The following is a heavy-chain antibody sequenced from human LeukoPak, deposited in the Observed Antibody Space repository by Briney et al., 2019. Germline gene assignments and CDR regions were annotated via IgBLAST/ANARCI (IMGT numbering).Heavy chain of an antibody. CDR2: INSKSGGT. CDR1: GYTFIGYY. V-gene: IGHV1-2*02. J-gene: IGHJ4*02. D-gene: IGHD3-9*01. CDR3: ARSPHILTGENFDY. Sequence: ASVKVSCKTSGYTFIGYYMHWVRQAPGQGLEWMGWINSKSGGTNYAQKFQGRVSMTRDTSINTAYMQLSRLRSDDTAVYYCARSPHILTGENFDYWGQGTLLTVSS.